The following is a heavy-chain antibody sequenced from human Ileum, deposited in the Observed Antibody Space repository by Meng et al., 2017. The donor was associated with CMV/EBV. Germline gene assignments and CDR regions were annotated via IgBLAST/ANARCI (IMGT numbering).Heavy chain of an antibody. Sequence: GSLRLSCAASGFTFSSYEMNWVRQAPGKGLEWIGYIYSSGSIDYNPSLKSRVTISLDTSKSQFSLRLTSVTAADTAFYYCARLRRLASVGGGSWFDPWGQGTLVTVSS. V-gene: IGHV4-59*01. CDR1: GFTFSSYE. D-gene: IGHD3-3*02. CDR2: IYSSGSI. CDR3: ARLRRLASVGGGSWFDP. J-gene: IGHJ5*02.